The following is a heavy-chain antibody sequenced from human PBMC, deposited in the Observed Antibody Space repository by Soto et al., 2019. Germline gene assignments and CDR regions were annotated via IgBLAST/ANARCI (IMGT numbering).Heavy chain of an antibody. CDR3: ARGRHIVVVIASAFDI. D-gene: IGHD2-21*01. V-gene: IGHV4-34*01. CDR2: INHSGST. CDR1: GGSFSGYY. J-gene: IGHJ3*02. Sequence: SETLSLTCAVYGGSFSGYYWSWIRQPPGKGLEWIGEINHSGSTNYNPSLKSRVTISVDTSKNQFSLKLSSVTAADTAVYYCARGRHIVVVIASAFDIWGQGTMVTVSS.